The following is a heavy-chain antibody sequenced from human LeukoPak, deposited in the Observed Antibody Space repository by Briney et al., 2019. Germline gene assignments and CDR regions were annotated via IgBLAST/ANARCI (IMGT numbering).Heavy chain of an antibody. CDR3: ARASRTPTLSFPSVGESGITMIVVVTPTWDGDWYFDL. J-gene: IGHJ2*01. CDR1: GGSISSGDYY. D-gene: IGHD3-22*01. V-gene: IGHV4-30-2*01. CDR2: IYHSGST. Sequence: SQTLSLTCTVSGGSISSGDYYWSWIRQPPGKGLEWIRYIYHSGSTYYNPSLKSRVTISVDRSKNQFSLKLSSVTAADTAVYYCARASRTPTLSFPSVGESGITMIVVVTPTWDGDWYFDLWGRGTLVTVSS.